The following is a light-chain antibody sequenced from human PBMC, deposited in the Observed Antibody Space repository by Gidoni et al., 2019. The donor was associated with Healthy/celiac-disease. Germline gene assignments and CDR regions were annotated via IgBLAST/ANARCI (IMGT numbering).Light chain of an antibody. Sequence: SYELTQPPAVYVSPGQTASITCSEVKVGVKYACWYQQKPGQSPVLVIYQDSKRPSGIPERFSGSNSGNTATLTISGTQAMDEADYYCQAWDSSVVFGGGTKLTVL. CDR3: QAWDSSVV. CDR1: KVGVKY. J-gene: IGLJ2*01. V-gene: IGLV3-1*01. CDR2: QDS.